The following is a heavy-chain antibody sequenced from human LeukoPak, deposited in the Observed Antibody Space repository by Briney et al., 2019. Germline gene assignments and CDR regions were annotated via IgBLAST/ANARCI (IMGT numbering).Heavy chain of an antibody. D-gene: IGHD5-12*01. CDR2: IFSDEKTA. V-gene: IGHV3-30*04. J-gene: IGHJ4*02. Sequence: PGGSLRLPCAASGLIFSAFAMTWGRQAPGKGLEWVAVIFSDEKTAIYADSVKGRFTISRDNSKNRLFLQMDSRRPDDTATYYCASPYSGVDGVSMHYYCGQGTIVTVSP. CDR1: GLIFSAFA. CDR3: ASPYSGVDGVSMHYY.